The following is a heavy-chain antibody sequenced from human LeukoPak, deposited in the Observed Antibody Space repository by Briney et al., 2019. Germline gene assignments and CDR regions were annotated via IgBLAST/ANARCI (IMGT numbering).Heavy chain of an antibody. J-gene: IGHJ6*02. CDR3: ARESVGYGMDV. CDR1: GGSISSGGYS. CDR2: IYHSGST. D-gene: IGHD2-15*01. Sequence: SQTLSLTCAVSGGSISSGGYSWSWIRQPPGKGLEWIGYIYHSGSTYYNPSLKSRVTISVDRSKNQFSLKLSSMTAADTAVYYCARESVGYGMDVWGQGTTVTVSS. V-gene: IGHV4-30-2*01.